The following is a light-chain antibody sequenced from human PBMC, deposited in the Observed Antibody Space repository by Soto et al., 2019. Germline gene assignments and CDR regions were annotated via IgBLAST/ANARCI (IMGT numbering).Light chain of an antibody. CDR1: QSVSGW. Sequence: DIQMTQSPSTLSASVGDRVSITCRSSQSVSGWLAWFQQHPGEAPKLLIYDASTLQSGVSSRFSGSGFGTEFTLTINGLQPDDFATYYCQQYSVYPWTFGQGTKVDIK. V-gene: IGKV1-5*01. J-gene: IGKJ1*01. CDR2: DAS. CDR3: QQYSVYPWT.